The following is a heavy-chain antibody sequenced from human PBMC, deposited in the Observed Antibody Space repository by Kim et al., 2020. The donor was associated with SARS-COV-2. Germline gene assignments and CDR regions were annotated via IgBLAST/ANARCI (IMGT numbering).Heavy chain of an antibody. CDR2: VSHDGSER. Sequence: GESLQISCAASGFTFSSYDIHWVRQAPGKGLEWVALVSHDGSERYYADSVKGRFTISRDNSEKTLYLQMNSLRHEDTAVYYCARVGPMIGGIIVNYYAMDVWGHGTTVTVSS. J-gene: IGHJ6*02. V-gene: IGHV3-30*03. CDR1: GFTFSSYD. CDR3: ARVGPMIGGIIVNYYAMDV. D-gene: IGHD3-10*01.